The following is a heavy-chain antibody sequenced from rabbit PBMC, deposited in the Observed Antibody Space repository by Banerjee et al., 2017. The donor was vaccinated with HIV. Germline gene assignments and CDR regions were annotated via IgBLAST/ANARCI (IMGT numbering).Heavy chain of an antibody. Sequence: VRQAPGKGLEWIACINTATGKGVYATWAKGRFTISRTSSTTVTLQMTSLTAADTATYFCARDLTSVIGWNFNLWGQGTLVTVS. CDR3: ARDLTSVIGWNFNL. D-gene: IGHD1-1*01. V-gene: IGHV1S40*01. CDR2: INTATGKG. J-gene: IGHJ4*01.